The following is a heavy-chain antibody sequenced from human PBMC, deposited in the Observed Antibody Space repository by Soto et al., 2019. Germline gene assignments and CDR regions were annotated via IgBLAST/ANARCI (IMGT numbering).Heavy chain of an antibody. V-gene: IGHV4-31*03. CDR3: ARNSTVSDLRHAKKYDFFDY. D-gene: IGHD3-3*01. CDR1: GGSISSGGYY. J-gene: IGHJ4*02. CDR2: IYYSGST. Sequence: PSETLSLTCTVSGGSISSGGYYWSWIRQHPGKGLEWIGYIYYSGSTFHNPSLRSRVTTSVDTSKNQFSLKLTSVTATDTAVYYCARNSTVSDLRHAKKYDFFDYWGLGTLVTVSS.